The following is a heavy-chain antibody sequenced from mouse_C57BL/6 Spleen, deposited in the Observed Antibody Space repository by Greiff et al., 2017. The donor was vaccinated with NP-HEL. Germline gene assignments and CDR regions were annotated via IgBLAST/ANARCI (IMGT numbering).Heavy chain of an antibody. CDR2: ISNGGGST. V-gene: IGHV5-12*01. CDR1: GFTFSDYY. J-gene: IGHJ1*03. CDR3: ARQGEYYDCDGYFDV. Sequence: EVKLMESGGGLVQPGGSLKLSCAASGFTFSDYYMYWVRQTPEKRLEWVAYISNGGGSTYYPDTVKGRFTISRDNAKNTLYLQMSRLKSEDTAMYYCARQGEYYDCDGYFDVWGTGTTVTVSS. D-gene: IGHD2-4*01.